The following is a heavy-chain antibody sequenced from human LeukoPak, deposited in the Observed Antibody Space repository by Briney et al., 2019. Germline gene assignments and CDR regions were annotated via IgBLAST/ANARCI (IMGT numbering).Heavy chain of an antibody. J-gene: IGHJ4*02. CDR2: IWYDGSNK. CDR1: GFTFSSYG. D-gene: IGHD2-21*01. V-gene: IGHV3-33*01. Sequence: GGSLRLACAASGFTFSSYGMHWVRQAPGKGLEWVAVIWYDGSNKYYADSVKGRFTISRDNSKNTLYLQMNSLRAEDTAVYYCARGRGLTYFDYWGQGTLVTVSS. CDR3: ARGRGLTYFDY.